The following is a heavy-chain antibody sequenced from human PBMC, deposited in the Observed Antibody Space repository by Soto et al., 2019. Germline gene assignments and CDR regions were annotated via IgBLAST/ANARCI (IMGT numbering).Heavy chain of an antibody. J-gene: IGHJ4*02. CDR1: GYTFTSYG. Sequence: SVKVSCKSSGYTFTSYGISWVRQAPGQGLEWMGWISAYNGNTNYAQKLQGRVTMTTDTSTSTAYMELRSLRSDDTAVYYCARDHCSSTSCNALSEQGGDYWGQGTLVTVSS. V-gene: IGHV1-18*04. CDR3: ARDHCSSTSCNALSEQGGDY. CDR2: ISAYNGNT. D-gene: IGHD2-2*01.